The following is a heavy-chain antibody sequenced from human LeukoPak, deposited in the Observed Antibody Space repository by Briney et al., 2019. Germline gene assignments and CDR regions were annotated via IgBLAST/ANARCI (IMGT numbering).Heavy chain of an antibody. Sequence: GGSLRLSCAASGFTFDAYGMSWVRQAPGKGLEWVSGISWNGGSTGYADSVKGRFTISRDNAKASLYLQMNSLRAEDTAVYYCARGGLGYCSGGSCYYFDYWGQGTLVTVSS. CDR3: ARGGLGYCSGGSCYYFDY. CDR1: GFTFDAYG. V-gene: IGHV3-20*04. CDR2: ISWNGGST. J-gene: IGHJ4*02. D-gene: IGHD2-15*01.